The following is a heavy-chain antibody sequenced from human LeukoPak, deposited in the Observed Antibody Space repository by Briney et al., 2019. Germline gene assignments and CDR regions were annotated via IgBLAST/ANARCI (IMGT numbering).Heavy chain of an antibody. J-gene: IGHJ4*02. CDR1: GGSISSYY. Sequence: ETLSLTCTVSGGSISSYYWSWIRQPPGKGLEWIGYISYSGTTNYNPSLKSRVTISLDTSKNQFSLKLSSVTAADTAVYYCARGGTYGSGRNQHTTLDYWGQGTLVTVSS. V-gene: IGHV4-59*12. CDR3: ARGGTYGSGRNQHTTLDY. CDR2: ISYSGTT. D-gene: IGHD3-10*01.